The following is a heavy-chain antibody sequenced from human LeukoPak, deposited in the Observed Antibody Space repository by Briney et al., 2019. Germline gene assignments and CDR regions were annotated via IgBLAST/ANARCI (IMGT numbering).Heavy chain of an antibody. J-gene: IGHJ6*03. D-gene: IGHD2-15*01. CDR1: GFTFSSYS. CDR2: ISSSSSYI. Sequence: GGSLRLSCAASGFTFSSYSMNWVRQAPGKGLEWVSSISSSSSYIYYADSVKGRFTISRDNSKNTLYLQMKSLRAEDTAVYYCAREAGDYSQAYYYYYYYMDVWGKGTTVTVSS. CDR3: AREAGDYSQAYYYYYYYMDV. V-gene: IGHV3-21*01.